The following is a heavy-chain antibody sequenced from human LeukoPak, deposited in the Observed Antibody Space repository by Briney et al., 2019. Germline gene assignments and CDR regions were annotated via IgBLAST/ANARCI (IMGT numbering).Heavy chain of an antibody. Sequence: PGRSLRLSCAASGFTFTNYGMHWVRQAPGKGLEWVAVIWYDGNNKYYADSVKGRFTISRDYSKSTLYLQMNSLRAEDTAVYYCAREDSSSWVFDYWGQGTLVTVSS. D-gene: IGHD6-13*01. CDR3: AREDSSSWVFDY. CDR2: IWYDGNNK. J-gene: IGHJ4*02. V-gene: IGHV3-33*01. CDR1: GFTFTNYG.